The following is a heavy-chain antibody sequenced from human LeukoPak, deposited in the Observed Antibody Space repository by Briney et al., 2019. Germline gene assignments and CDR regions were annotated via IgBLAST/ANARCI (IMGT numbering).Heavy chain of an antibody. CDR3: ARYNRGSSLAP. CDR2: ISWNTDGI. D-gene: IGHD6-13*01. CDR1: GFTFGSYA. Sequence: PGGSLRLSCAASGFTFGSYAMHWVRQAPGPGLEWVSCISWNTDGIGYADSVKSRFTISRDNAKNPLYLQMNSLRAEDTALYYCARYNRGSSLAPWGQGTLVTVSS. J-gene: IGHJ5*02. V-gene: IGHV3-9*01.